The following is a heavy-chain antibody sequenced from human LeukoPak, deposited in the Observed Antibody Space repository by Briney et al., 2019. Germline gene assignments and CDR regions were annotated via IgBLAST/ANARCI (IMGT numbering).Heavy chain of an antibody. CDR3: ARAYSPPQWSPFDY. V-gene: IGHV4-39*07. D-gene: IGHD6-13*01. CDR2: IYYSGST. Sequence: SQTLSLTCTVSGGSISSGSYYWGWIRQPPGKGLEWIGSIYYSGSTYYKPSLKSRVTISLDTSKNQFSLKLSSVTAADTAVYYCARAYSPPQWSPFDYWGQGTLVTVSS. J-gene: IGHJ4*02. CDR1: GGSISSGSYY.